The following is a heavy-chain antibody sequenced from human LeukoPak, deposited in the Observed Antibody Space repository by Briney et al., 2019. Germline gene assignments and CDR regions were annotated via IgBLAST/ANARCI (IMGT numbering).Heavy chain of an antibody. Sequence: GRSLRLSCAASGFTFDDYAMHWVRQAPGKGLEWVSGISWNSGSIGYADSVKGRFTISRDNAKNSLYLQMNSLRAEDTAVYYCARDLGARIAGGVTWDWGQGTLVTVSS. CDR3: ARDLGARIAGGVTWD. V-gene: IGHV3-9*01. D-gene: IGHD6-13*01. J-gene: IGHJ4*02. CDR1: GFTFDDYA. CDR2: ISWNSGSI.